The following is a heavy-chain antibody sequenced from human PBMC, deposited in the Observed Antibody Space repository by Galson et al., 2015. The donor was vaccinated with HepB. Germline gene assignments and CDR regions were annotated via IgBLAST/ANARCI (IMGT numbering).Heavy chain of an antibody. Sequence: ETLSLTCTVSGGSISSSSYYWGWVRLPPGKGLEWIGNVYYTGNTYYNPSLESRVIMSVDTSKNHFSLKLSSVTAADTAIYYCASLAPGPGGWHTRGLDYWGQGILVTVSS. D-gene: IGHD6-19*01. CDR2: VYYTGNT. V-gene: IGHV4-39*02. CDR3: ASLAPGPGGWHTRGLDY. CDR1: GGSISSSSYY. J-gene: IGHJ4*02.